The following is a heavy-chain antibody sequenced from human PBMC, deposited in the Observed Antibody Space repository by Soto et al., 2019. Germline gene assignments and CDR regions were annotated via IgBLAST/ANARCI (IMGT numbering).Heavy chain of an antibody. V-gene: IGHV4-34*01. J-gene: IGHJ6*03. CDR3: ARGLKLPAAISYYYYYYYMDV. CDR1: GGSFSGYY. Sequence: QVQLQQWGAGLLKPSETLSLTCAVYGGSFSGYYWSWIRQPPGKGLEWIGEINHSGSTNYNPSLKSRVTISVATSKNQFSLKLSSVTAADTAVYYCARGLKLPAAISYYYYYYYMDVWGKGTTVTVSS. D-gene: IGHD2-2*01. CDR2: INHSGST.